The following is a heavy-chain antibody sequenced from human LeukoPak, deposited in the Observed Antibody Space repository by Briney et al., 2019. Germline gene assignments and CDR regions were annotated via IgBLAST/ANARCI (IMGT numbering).Heavy chain of an antibody. Sequence: SETLSLTCTVSGGSISSYYWSWIRQPPGKGLEWIGYIYYSGSTNYNPSLKSRVAISVDTSKNQFSLKLSSVTAADTAVYYCARGVVVPAAIVYPYYYYYMDVWGKGTTVTVSS. J-gene: IGHJ6*03. V-gene: IGHV4-59*01. CDR3: ARGVVVPAAIVYPYYYYYMDV. D-gene: IGHD2-2*01. CDR1: GGSISSYY. CDR2: IYYSGST.